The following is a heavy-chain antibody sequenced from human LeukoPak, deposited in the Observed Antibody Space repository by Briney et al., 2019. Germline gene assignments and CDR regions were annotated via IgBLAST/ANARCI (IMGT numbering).Heavy chain of an antibody. V-gene: IGHV3-33*06. CDR2: IWYDGSNK. Sequence: GRSLRLSCAASGFTFSSYGMHWVRQAPGKGLEWVAVIWYDGSNKYYADSVKGRFTISRDNSKNTLYLQMNSLRAEGTAVYYCAKELQAGWYYFDYWGQGTLVTVSS. CDR1: GFTFSSYG. CDR3: AKELQAGWYYFDY. D-gene: IGHD6-19*01. J-gene: IGHJ4*02.